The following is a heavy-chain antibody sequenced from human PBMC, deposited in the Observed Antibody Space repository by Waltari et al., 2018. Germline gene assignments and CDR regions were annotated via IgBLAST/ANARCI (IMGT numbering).Heavy chain of an antibody. CDR2: PYPGGSDT. CDR1: AYSLTMSR. CDR3: ARQGYHDWVGVDY. J-gene: IGHJ4*02. Sequence: VQSVRSGAEVQKPWDPLMITCRSVAYSLTMSRIGWERRVPGEGLVWGGIPYPGGSDTRYTPSFRGHVTISTDKSIDTAYLQWRSLKASDSAIYYCARQGYHDWVGVDYWGQGTLVTVSS. D-gene: IGHD3-9*01. V-gene: IGHV5-51*01.